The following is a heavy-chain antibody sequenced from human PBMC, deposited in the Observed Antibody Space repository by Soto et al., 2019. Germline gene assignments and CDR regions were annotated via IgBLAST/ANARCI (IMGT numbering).Heavy chain of an antibody. CDR2: ISYDGSNK. D-gene: IGHD3-22*01. CDR3: AKGSPSPGWGYYDSTNPYYFDY. V-gene: IGHV3-30*18. J-gene: IGHJ4*02. Sequence: GGSLRLSCAASGFTFSSYGMHWVRQAPGKGLEWVAVISYDGSNKYYADSVKGRFTISRDNSKNTLYLQMNSLRAEDTAVYYCAKGSPSPGWGYYDSTNPYYFDYWGQGTLVPSPQ. CDR1: GFTFSSYG.